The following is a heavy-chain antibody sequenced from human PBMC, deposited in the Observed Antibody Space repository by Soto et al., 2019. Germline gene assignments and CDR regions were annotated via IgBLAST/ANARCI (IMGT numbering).Heavy chain of an antibody. D-gene: IGHD3-16*01. CDR3: AGSYDYVWSAY. CDR1: GGSISSSNW. CDR2: VYHSGNT. Sequence: QVHLQESGPGLVKPSGTLSLTCAVSGGSISSSNWWSWVRQPPGKGLEWIGEVYHSGNTNYNPSLKSRVTISVDKSKNQFTLKLNSVTAADTAVYYCAGSYDYVWSAYWGQGTLVTVSS. V-gene: IGHV4-4*02. J-gene: IGHJ4*02.